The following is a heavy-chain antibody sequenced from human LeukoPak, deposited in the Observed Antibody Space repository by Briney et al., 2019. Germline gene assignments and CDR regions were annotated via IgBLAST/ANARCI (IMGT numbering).Heavy chain of an antibody. Sequence: GASVKVSCKASGYTFTSYYMHWVRQAPGQGLEWMGIINPSGGSTSYAQKFQGRVTMTRDTSTSTVYMELSSLRSEDTAVYYCASRTRLVGATAYYMDVWGKGTTVTVSS. CDR3: ASRTRLVGATAYYMDV. CDR1: GYTFTSYY. CDR2: INPSGGST. D-gene: IGHD1-26*01. J-gene: IGHJ6*03. V-gene: IGHV1-46*01.